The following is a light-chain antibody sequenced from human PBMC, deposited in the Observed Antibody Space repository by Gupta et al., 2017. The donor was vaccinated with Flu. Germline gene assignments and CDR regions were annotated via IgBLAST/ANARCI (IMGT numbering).Light chain of an antibody. J-gene: IGLJ1*01. CDR3: CSYAGSRRV. CDR1: SSDVGSYNL. Sequence: QSAPTQPASVSESPGQSITISCTGTSSDVGSYNLVSWYQQHPGKAPKLMIYEGSKRPSGVSNRFSGSKSGNTASLTISGLQAEDEADYYCCSYAGSRRVFGTGTKVTVL. V-gene: IGLV2-23*01. CDR2: EGS.